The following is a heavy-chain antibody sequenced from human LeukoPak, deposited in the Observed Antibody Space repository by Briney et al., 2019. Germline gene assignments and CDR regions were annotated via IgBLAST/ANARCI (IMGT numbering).Heavy chain of an antibody. D-gene: IGHD2-21*01. Sequence: GGSPRLSCAASGFTFSSYAMHWLRQAPGKGLEWVAVISYDGSNKYYADSVKGRFPISRDNSKNTLYLQMNSLRPEDTAVYYCAKDPRAVVVQAYYLDHWGQGTLVTVSS. CDR2: ISYDGSNK. V-gene: IGHV3-30*04. CDR3: AKDPRAVVVQAYYLDH. J-gene: IGHJ4*02. CDR1: GFTFSSYA.